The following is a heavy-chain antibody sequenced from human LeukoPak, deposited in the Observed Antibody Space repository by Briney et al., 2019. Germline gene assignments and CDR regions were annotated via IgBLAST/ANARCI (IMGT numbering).Heavy chain of an antibody. CDR1: GFTVSSNY. CDR2: IYSGGST. CDR3: ARGTVTAPDF. V-gene: IGHV3-53*01. D-gene: IGHD4-17*01. J-gene: IGHJ4*02. Sequence: PGGSLRLSCAASGFTVSSNYMSWVRQAPGKGLECVSIIYSGGSTYYADSVEGRFTISRDNSKNTLYLQMNSLRADDTAVYYCARGTVTAPDFWGQGTLVTVSS.